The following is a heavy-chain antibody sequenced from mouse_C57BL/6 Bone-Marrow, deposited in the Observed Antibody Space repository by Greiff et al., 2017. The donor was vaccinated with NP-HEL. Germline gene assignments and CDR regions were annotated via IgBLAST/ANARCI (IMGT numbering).Heavy chain of an antibody. Sequence: QVQLQQSGAELVRPGSSVKLSCKASGYTFTSYWMHWVKQRPIQGLEWIGNIDPSDSETHYNQKFKDKATLTVDKSSSTAYMQLSSLTSEDSAVYYCARGGQLPFAMDYWGQGTSVTVSS. CDR1: GYTFTSYW. D-gene: IGHD4-1*02. V-gene: IGHV1-52*01. J-gene: IGHJ4*01. CDR2: IDPSDSET. CDR3: ARGGQLPFAMDY.